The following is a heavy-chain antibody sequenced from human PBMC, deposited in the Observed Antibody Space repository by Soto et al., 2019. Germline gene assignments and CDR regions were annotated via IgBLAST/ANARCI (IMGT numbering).Heavy chain of an antibody. CDR1: GFTFSSNW. D-gene: IGHD4-17*01. V-gene: IGHV3-74*01. CDR2: IDNDGSSI. CDR3: AKDMKWGGMTTIQYFDS. Sequence: PGGSLRLSCAASGFTFSSNWMHWVRQGPGKGLVWVSRIDNDGSSIDYADSVKGRFTISRDNAKNTLYLQMNSLRPEDTALYYCAKDMKWGGMTTIQYFDSWGQGTQVTVPQ. J-gene: IGHJ4*02.